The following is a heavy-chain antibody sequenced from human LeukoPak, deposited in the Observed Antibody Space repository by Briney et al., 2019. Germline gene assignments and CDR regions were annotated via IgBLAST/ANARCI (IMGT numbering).Heavy chain of an antibody. CDR3: ARGHSSGWYGSAYYYYGMDV. Sequence: SETLSLTCTVSGGSISGYHWSWIRQPPGKGLEWIGSIYHSGSTYYNPSLKSRVTISVDTSKNQFSLKLSSVTAADTAVYYCARGHSSGWYGSAYYYYGMDVWGQGTTVTVSS. CDR2: IYHSGST. J-gene: IGHJ6*02. V-gene: IGHV4-38-2*02. D-gene: IGHD6-19*01. CDR1: GGSISGYH.